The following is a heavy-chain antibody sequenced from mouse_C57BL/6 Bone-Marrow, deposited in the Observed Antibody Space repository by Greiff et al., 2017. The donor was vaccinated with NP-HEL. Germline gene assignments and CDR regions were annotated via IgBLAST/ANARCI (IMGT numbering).Heavy chain of an antibody. V-gene: IGHV5-9*01. J-gene: IGHJ2*01. D-gene: IGHD1-1*01. CDR3: ARETTVGDFDY. CDR1: GFTFSSYT. CDR2: ISGGGGNT. Sequence: EVKVVESGGGLVKPGGSLKLSCAASGFTFSSYTMSWVRQTPEKRLEWVATISGGGGNTYYPDSVKGRFTISRDNAKNTLYLQMSSLRSEDTALYYCARETTVGDFDYWGQGTTLTVSS.